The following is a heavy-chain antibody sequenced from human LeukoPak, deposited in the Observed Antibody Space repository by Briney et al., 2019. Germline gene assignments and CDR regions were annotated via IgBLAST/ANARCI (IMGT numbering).Heavy chain of an antibody. CDR1: GGTFISYA. J-gene: IGHJ4*02. CDR3: ARAGWIQLWSQPHYFDY. Sequence: ASVKVPCKASGGTFISYAISWVRQAPGQGLEWMGGIIPIFGTANYAQKFQGRVTITADKSTSTAYMELNSLRSEDTAVYYCARAGWIQLWSQPHYFDYWGQGTLVTVSS. D-gene: IGHD5-18*01. V-gene: IGHV1-69*06. CDR2: IIPIFGTA.